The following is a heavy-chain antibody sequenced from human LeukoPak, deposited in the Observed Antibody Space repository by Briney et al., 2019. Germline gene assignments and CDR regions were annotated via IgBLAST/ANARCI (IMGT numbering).Heavy chain of an antibody. CDR2: IWFDGSDK. D-gene: IGHD6-6*01. CDR1: GFTFSNSG. Sequence: SGGSLRLSCAASGFTFSNSGMHWVRQAPGKGLEWVALIWFDGSDKKYADSVKGRFTISRDNSKNTLFLQMNSLRVEDTAVYYCVRDNGPEQLALDLWGQGTLVTVSS. J-gene: IGHJ5*02. CDR3: VRDNGPEQLALDL. V-gene: IGHV3-33*01.